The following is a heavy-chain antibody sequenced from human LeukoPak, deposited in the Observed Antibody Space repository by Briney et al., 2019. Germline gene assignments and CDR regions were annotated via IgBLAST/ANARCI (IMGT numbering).Heavy chain of an antibody. CDR3: AGLVGRYSSGLYYYYFDY. CDR2: MYLSGTT. J-gene: IGHJ4*02. V-gene: IGHV4-4*02. D-gene: IGHD3-22*01. Sequence: SGTLSLTCTVSGDSINSLDLWSWVRQPPGKGLEWIGEMYLSGTTHSNPSVKSRGTISIDKSKKQFFWNLSSVTAADTAVYYCAGLVGRYSSGLYYYYFDYWGQGTLVTVSS. CDR1: GDSINSLDL.